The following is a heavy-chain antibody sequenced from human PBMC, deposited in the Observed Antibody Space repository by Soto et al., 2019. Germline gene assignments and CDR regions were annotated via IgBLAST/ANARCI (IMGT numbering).Heavy chain of an antibody. CDR2: INPNTGGT. Sequence: ASVKVSCKASGYTFTGYYMHWVRQAPGQGLEWMGWINPNTGGTTYGQKFQGRVTMTRDTSISTAYMELSRLSSDDTAVYYCARGSRYGNGWWPEYHLEYWGQGSLVTV. J-gene: IGHJ4*02. CDR1: GYTFTGYY. V-gene: IGHV1-2*02. CDR3: ARGSRYGNGWWPEYHLEY. D-gene: IGHD6-19*01.